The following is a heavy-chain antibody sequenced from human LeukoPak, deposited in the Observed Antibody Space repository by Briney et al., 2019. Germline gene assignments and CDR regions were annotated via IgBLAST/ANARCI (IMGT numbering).Heavy chain of an antibody. D-gene: IGHD3-3*01. CDR3: ARGLVTIFGVVTYSFDY. CDR2: INPSGGST. CDR1: GYTFTSYY. J-gene: IGHJ4*02. Sequence: ASVKVSCKASGYTFTSYYMHWVRQAPGQGLEWMGIINPSGGSTSYAQKFQGRVTMTRDTSTSTVYMELSSLRSEDTAVYCCARGLVTIFGVVTYSFDYWGQGTLVTVSS. V-gene: IGHV1-46*01.